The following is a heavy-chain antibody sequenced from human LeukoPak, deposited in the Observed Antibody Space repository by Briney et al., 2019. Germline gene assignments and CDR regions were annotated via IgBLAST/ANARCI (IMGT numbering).Heavy chain of an antibody. CDR1: GFTFGDYG. Sequence: GRSLRLSCTASGFTFGDYGMSWVRQAPGKGLEWVGFIRSKAYAGTTEYAASVKGRFTISRDDSTSIAYLQMNSLKTEDTAVYYCTRVLSSWSYFDYWGQGTLVTVSS. J-gene: IGHJ4*02. CDR2: IRSKAYAGTT. D-gene: IGHD6-13*01. CDR3: TRVLSSWSYFDY. V-gene: IGHV3-49*04.